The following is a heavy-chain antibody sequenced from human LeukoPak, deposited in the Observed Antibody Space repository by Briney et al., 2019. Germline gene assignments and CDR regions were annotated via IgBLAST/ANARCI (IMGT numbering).Heavy chain of an antibody. CDR1: GGTFSSYA. J-gene: IGHJ4*02. V-gene: IGHV1-69*04. CDR2: IIPILGIA. CDR3: ARDKAYCGGDCYSDFDH. D-gene: IGHD2-21*02. Sequence: GASVKVSCKASGGTFSSYAISWVRQAPGQGLEWMGRIIPILGIANYAQKFQGRVTITADKSTSTAYMELSSLRSEDTAVYYCARDKAYCGGDCYSDFDHWGQGTLVTVSS.